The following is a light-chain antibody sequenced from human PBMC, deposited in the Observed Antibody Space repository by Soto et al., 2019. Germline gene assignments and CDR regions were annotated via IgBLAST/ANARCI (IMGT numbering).Light chain of an antibody. Sequence: EIVLTQSPATLSLSPGERATLSCRASQSISSYLAWYQQKPDQAPRLLIYDASNRATGIPARFSGSGSGTDITLTICSLEPEDFAVYYCHQRSTWPFTFGPGTKVDIK. CDR1: QSISSY. J-gene: IGKJ3*01. CDR2: DAS. CDR3: HQRSTWPFT. V-gene: IGKV3-11*01.